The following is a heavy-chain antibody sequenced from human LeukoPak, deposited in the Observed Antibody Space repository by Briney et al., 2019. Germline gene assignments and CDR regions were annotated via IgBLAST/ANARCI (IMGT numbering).Heavy chain of an antibody. J-gene: IGHJ2*01. V-gene: IGHV3-30*01. CDR2: ISYDGSNK. CDR1: GFTFGDYA. D-gene: IGHD6-13*01. CDR3: ARALGIAARGGYFDL. Sequence: GGSLRLSCTASGFTFGDYAMSWVRQAPGKGLEWLAVISYDGSNKYYADSVKGRFTISRDNSKNTLYLQMNSLRAEDTTVYYCARALGIAARGGYFDLWGRGTLVTVSS.